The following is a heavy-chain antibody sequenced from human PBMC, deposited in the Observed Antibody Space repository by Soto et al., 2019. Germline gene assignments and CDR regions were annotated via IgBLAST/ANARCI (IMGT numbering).Heavy chain of an antibody. CDR2: ISAYNGNT. Sequence: QVQLVQSGAEVKKPGASVKVSCKASGYTFATYGLSWVRQAPGQGIEWMGWISAYNGNTNYAQKLQGRVTMTTDISTSTAYTELRSLRSDDTAVYYCARDGGFWQVSCWGQGTLVTVSS. J-gene: IGHJ4*02. V-gene: IGHV1-18*01. CDR1: GYTFATYG. CDR3: ARDGGFWQVSC. D-gene: IGHD3-10*01.